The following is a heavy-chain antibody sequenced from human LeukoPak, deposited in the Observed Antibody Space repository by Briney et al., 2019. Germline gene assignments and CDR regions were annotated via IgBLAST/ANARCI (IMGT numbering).Heavy chain of an antibody. CDR3: AKDREYYYDSSGYYYFDY. D-gene: IGHD3-22*01. V-gene: IGHV3-23*01. Sequence: GGSLRLSCAASGFTFSSYAMSWVRQAPGKGLEWVSAISGSGGSTYYADSVKGRFTISRDNSKNTLYLQMNSLRAEDTAVYYCAKDREYYYDSSGYYYFDYWGQGTLVTVSS. J-gene: IGHJ4*02. CDR1: GFTFSSYA. CDR2: ISGSGGST.